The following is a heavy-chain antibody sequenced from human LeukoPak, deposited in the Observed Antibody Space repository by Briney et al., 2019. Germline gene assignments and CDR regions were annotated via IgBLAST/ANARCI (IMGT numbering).Heavy chain of an antibody. CDR3: ARGFGSRTSYGMDV. CDR2: ISGSGGST. V-gene: IGHV3-23*01. D-gene: IGHD3-3*01. Sequence: GGSLRLSCAASGFTFSSYAMSWVRQAPGKGLEWVSAISGSGGSTCYADSVKGRFTISRDNSKNTLYLQMNSLRAEDTAVYYCARGFGSRTSYGMDVWGQGTTVTVSS. CDR1: GFTFSSYA. J-gene: IGHJ6*02.